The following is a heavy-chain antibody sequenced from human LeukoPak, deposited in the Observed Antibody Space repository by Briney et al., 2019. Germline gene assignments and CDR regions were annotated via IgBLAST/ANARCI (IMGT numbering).Heavy chain of an antibody. V-gene: IGHV4-39*07. CDR1: GGSISSSSYY. D-gene: IGHD3-22*01. CDR2: IYYSGST. J-gene: IGHJ5*02. Sequence: SETLSLTCTVSGGSISSSSYYWGWIRQPPGKGLEWIGSIYYSGSTYYNPSLKSRVTISVDTSKNQFSLKLSSVTAADTAVYYCAGESNYYDSSGYHNWFDPWGQGTLVTVSS. CDR3: AGESNYYDSSGYHNWFDP.